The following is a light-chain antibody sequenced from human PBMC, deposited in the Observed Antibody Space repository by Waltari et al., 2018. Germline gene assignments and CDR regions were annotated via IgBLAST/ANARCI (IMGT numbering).Light chain of an antibody. CDR2: RVT. V-gene: IGLV2-14*01. CDR3: KSYAGNERVI. J-gene: IGLJ2*01. Sequence: SALAQPASASGSPGQSITISCPGLNSDVGHYHYVSWYQQHPGKAPKLMIYRVTTRPPGVSNRFSGSQSGTTASLTIAELQAEDEADYYCKSYAGNERVIFGGGTKLTVL. CDR1: NSDVGHYHY.